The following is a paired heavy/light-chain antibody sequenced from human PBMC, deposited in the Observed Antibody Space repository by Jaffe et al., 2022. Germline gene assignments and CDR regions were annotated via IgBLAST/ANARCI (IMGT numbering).Heavy chain of an antibody. Sequence: HITLKESGPTLVKSTQTLTLTCTFSGFSLTTSSVGVGWIRQPPGKALEWLALIYWDDDKRYSPSLKSRLTITKDTSKNQVVLTMTNMDPVDTATYYCAHTYLYGSGSYQLPEYNWFAPWGQGTLVTVSS. V-gene: IGHV2-5*02. CDR1: GFSLTTSSVG. D-gene: IGHD3-10*01. J-gene: IGHJ5*02. CDR3: AHTYLYGSGSYQLPEYNWFAP. CDR2: IYWDDDK.
Light chain of an antibody. J-gene: IGLJ3*02. CDR1: SSNIGAGYH. CDR2: GND. V-gene: IGLV1-40*01. CDR3: QSYDSSLSGSFWV. Sequence: QSVLTQPPSVSGAPGQKVTISCTGSSSNIGAGYHVHWYQQLPGTAPKLLIYGNDNRPSGVPDRFSGSKSGTSASLAITGLQAEDEAVYYCQSYDSSLSGSFWVFGGGTKLTVL.